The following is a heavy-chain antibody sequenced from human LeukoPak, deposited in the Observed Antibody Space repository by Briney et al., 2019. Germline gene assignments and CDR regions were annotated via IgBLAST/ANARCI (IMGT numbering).Heavy chain of an antibody. CDR3: ATYRVPGY. J-gene: IGHJ4*02. CDR2: IKQDGREK. V-gene: IGHV3-7*03. D-gene: IGHD1-1*01. Sequence: PGGSLRLSCAASGFTFSSYWMSWARQVPGKGLEWVANIKQDGREKYYVDSAKGRFIISRVNADNSLSLQMKSRRVEETAVYYCATYRVPGYWGQGTLVTVSS. CDR1: GFTFSSYW.